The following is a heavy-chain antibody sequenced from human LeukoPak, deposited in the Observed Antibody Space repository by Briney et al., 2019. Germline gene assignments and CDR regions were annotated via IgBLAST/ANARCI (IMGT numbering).Heavy chain of an antibody. CDR1: GFAFSTYT. D-gene: IGHD3-22*01. J-gene: IGHJ4*02. V-gene: IGHV3-21*06. Sequence: GGSLGLSCAACGFAFSTYTMNWARQAPGKGLEWVASINSGGTTTHYADPVKGRFTISRDNAQNVLYLQMNGLRVDDAAVYYCLRGDSRDFWGQGTLVTVSS. CDR3: LRGDSRDF. CDR2: INSGGTTT.